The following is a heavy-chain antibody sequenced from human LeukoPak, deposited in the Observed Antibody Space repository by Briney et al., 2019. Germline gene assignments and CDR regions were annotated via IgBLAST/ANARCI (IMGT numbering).Heavy chain of an antibody. CDR3: ARVRARLITVIVVGLGAAFDI. Sequence: SETLSLTCSVSGDSISRFYWSWVRQPPGKGLEWIGYTGDTNYNPSLKSRVTISLDASKSQFSLKLSSVTAADTAMYYCARVRARLITVIVVGLGAAFDIWGQGTMVTVSS. J-gene: IGHJ3*02. D-gene: IGHD3-22*01. CDR1: GDSISRFY. V-gene: IGHV4-59*01. CDR2: YTGDT.